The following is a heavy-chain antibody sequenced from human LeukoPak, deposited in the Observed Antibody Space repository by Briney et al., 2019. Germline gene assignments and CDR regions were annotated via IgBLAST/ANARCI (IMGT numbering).Heavy chain of an antibody. CDR2: ISAYNGNT. J-gene: IGHJ6*02. Sequence: ASVKVSCKASGYTFTSYGISWVRQAPGQGLEWMGWISAYNGNTNYAQKFQGRVTMTRNTSISTAYMELSSLRSEDTAVYYCARGGYSNYFYYYYYYGMDVWGQGTTVTVSS. CDR1: GYTFTSYG. CDR3: ARGGYSNYFYYYYYYGMDV. V-gene: IGHV1-18*01. D-gene: IGHD4-4*01.